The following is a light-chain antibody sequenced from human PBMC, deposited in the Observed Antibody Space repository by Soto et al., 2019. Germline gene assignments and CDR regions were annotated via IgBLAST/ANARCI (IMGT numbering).Light chain of an antibody. CDR3: QQYGSSGT. CDR1: QSVSSY. V-gene: IGKV3-20*01. CDR2: GAS. J-gene: IGKJ1*01. Sequence: EIVLTQSPATLSLSPLEIATLSFRASQSVSSYLAWYQQKPGQAPRLLIYGASNRATGIPDRFSGSGSGTDFTLTISRLETEDFAVYYCQQYGSSGTFGQGTKVDIK.